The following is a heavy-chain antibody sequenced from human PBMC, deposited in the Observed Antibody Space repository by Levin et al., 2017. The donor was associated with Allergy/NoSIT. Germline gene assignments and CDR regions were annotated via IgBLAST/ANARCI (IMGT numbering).Heavy chain of an antibody. J-gene: IGHJ4*02. CDR1: GGTFSSYA. V-gene: IGHV1-69*06. CDR3: ARLGDYGDYEDDY. D-gene: IGHD4-17*01. CDR2: IIPIFGTA. Sequence: ASVKVSCKASGGTFSSYAISWVRQAPGQGLEWMGGIIPIFGTANYAQKFQGRVTITADKSTSTAYMELSSLRSEDTAVYYCARLGDYGDYEDDYWGQGTLVTVSS.